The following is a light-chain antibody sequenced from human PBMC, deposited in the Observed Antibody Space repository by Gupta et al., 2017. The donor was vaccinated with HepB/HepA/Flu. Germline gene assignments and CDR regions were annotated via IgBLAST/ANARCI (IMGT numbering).Light chain of an antibody. CDR1: SSDIGAYDY. CDR3: SSFAGSNNLGV. J-gene: IGLJ3*02. Sequence: QSALTTPPSASGSPGPSVTISCTGTSSDIGAYDYVSWYQQHPDRAPKLIIYEVNKRPSGVPHRFSGSKSGNTASLTVSGLRAEDEADYYCSSFAGSNNLGVFGGGTKLTVL. V-gene: IGLV2-8*01. CDR2: EVN.